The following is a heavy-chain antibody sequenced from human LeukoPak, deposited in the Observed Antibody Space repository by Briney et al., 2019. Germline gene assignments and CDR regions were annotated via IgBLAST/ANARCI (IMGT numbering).Heavy chain of an antibody. CDR3: ARDQRVPGGSGSLDY. J-gene: IGHJ4*02. CDR1: GFTFSSYS. CDR2: ISSSSSYI. Sequence: GGSLRLSCAASGFTFSSYSMNWVRQAPGKGLEWVSSISSSSSYIYYADSVKGRFTISRDNAKNSLYLQMNSLRAEDTAVYYCARDQRVPGGSGSLDYWGQGTLVTVSS. V-gene: IGHV3-21*01. D-gene: IGHD4-23*01.